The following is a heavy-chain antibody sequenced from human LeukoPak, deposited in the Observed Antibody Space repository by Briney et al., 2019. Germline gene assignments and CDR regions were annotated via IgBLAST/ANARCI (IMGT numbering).Heavy chain of an antibody. D-gene: IGHD3-3*01. J-gene: IGHJ4*02. CDR3: ARMEYYFDY. V-gene: IGHV4-39*07. CDR1: GGSISSSSYY. Sequence: SSETLSLTCTVSGGSISSSSYYWGWIRQPPGKGLEWIGSISYRGSTYYNPSLKSRVTISVDTSKNQFSLKLTSVTAADTAVYYCARMEYYFDYWGPGTLVTVSS. CDR2: ISYRGST.